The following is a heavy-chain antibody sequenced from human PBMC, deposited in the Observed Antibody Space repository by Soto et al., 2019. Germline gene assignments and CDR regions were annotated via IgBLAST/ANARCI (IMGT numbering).Heavy chain of an antibody. CDR3: AREYGGNSGTFDY. Sequence: SETLSLTCTVSGCSISSYYWSWIRQPPGKGLEWIGYIYYSGSTNYNPSLKSRVTISVDTSKNQFSLKLSSVTAADTAVYYCAREYGGNSGTFDYWGQGTLVTVSS. V-gene: IGHV4-59*12. J-gene: IGHJ4*02. D-gene: IGHD2-21*02. CDR2: IYYSGST. CDR1: GCSISSYY.